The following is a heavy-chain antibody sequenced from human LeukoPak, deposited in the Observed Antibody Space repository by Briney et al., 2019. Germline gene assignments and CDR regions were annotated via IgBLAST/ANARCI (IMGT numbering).Heavy chain of an antibody. D-gene: IGHD5-18*01. CDR2: INHSGST. J-gene: IGHJ3*02. CDR3: AREKWIQLWLSNAFDI. V-gene: IGHV4-34*01. CDR1: GGSFSGYY. Sequence: SETLSLTCAVYGGSFSGYYWSWIRRPPGKGLEWIGEINHSGSTNYNPSLKSRVTISVDTSKNQFSLKLSSVTAADTAVYYCAREKWIQLWLSNAFDIWGQGTMVTVSS.